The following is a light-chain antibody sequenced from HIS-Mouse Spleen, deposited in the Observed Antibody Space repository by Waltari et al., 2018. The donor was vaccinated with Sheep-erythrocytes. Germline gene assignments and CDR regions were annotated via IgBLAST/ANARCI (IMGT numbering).Light chain of an antibody. CDR1: KDISNY. Sequence: DIQMTQSPSSLSASVGDRVTITCQARKDISNYLNWYQQKPGKAPKLLIYDASNLETGVPSRFSGSGSGTDFTFTISSLQPEDIATYYCQQYDNLFTFGPGTKVDIK. CDR2: DAS. CDR3: QQYDNLFT. J-gene: IGKJ3*01. V-gene: IGKV1-33*01.